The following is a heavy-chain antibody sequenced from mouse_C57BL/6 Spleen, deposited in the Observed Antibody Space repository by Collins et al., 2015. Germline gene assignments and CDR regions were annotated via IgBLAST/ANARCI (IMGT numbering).Heavy chain of an antibody. CDR1: GYTFTSYW. D-gene: IGHD2-3*01. CDR3: ARRAGYYPSFDY. V-gene: IGHV1-55*01. CDR2: IYPGSGST. Sequence: QVQLQQPGAELVKPGASVKMSCKASGYTFTSYWITWVKQRPGQGLEWIGDIYPGSGSTNYNEKFKSKATLTVDTSSSTAYMQLSSLTSEDSAVYYCARRAGYYPSFDYWGQGTTLTVSS. J-gene: IGHJ2*01.